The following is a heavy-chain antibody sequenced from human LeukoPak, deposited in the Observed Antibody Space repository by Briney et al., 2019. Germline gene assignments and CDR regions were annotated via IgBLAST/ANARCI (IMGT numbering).Heavy chain of an antibody. CDR2: IIPIFGTA. CDR1: GGTFSSYA. J-gene: IGHJ4*02. CDR3: ARVSSYCSSTSCTGDY. D-gene: IGHD2-2*01. V-gene: IGHV1-69*05. Sequence: GASVKVSCKASGGTFSSYAISWVRQAPGQGLEWMGGIIPIFGTANYAQKFQGRATITTDESTSTAYMELSSLRSEDTAVYYCARVSSYCSSTSCTGDYWGQGTLVTVSS.